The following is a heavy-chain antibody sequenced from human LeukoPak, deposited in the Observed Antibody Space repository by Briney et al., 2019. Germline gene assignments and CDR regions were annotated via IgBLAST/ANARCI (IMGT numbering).Heavy chain of an antibody. V-gene: IGHV1-69*13. Sequence: GASVKVSCKASGGTFSSYAISWVRQAPGQGLEWMGGIIPIFGTANYAQKFQGRVTITADESTSTAYMELSSLRSDDTAVYYCARVGYCSRGVCYNYDYWGQGTQVTVSS. CDR2: IIPIFGTA. CDR3: ARVGYCSRGVCYNYDY. CDR1: GGTFSSYA. D-gene: IGHD2-8*01. J-gene: IGHJ4*02.